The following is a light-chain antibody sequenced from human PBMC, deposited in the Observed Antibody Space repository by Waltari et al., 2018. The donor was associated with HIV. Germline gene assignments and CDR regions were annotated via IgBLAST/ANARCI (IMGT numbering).Light chain of an antibody. J-gene: IGLJ3*02. CDR1: RSNLGAGYD. V-gene: IGLV1-40*01. CDR2: GNS. Sequence: QSVLTQPPSVSGAPGQRVTISCPGSRSNLGAGYDLHWYQQLPGTAPKLLIYGNSNRPSGVPDRFSGSKSGTSASLAITGLQAEDEADYYCQSYDSSLSWVFGGGTKLTVL. CDR3: QSYDSSLSWV.